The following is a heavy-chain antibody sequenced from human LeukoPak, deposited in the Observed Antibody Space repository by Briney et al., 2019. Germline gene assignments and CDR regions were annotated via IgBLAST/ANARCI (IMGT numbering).Heavy chain of an antibody. CDR3: ARISSSNWYNERGAFDV. CDR2: VYYTGST. Sequence: SETLSLTCTVSGGSISSGSYYWSWVRQPPGKGLEWIGFVYYTGSTNYSPSLKSRVTISVDTSKNQFSLKLRSVTAADTAVYYCARISSSNWYNERGAFDVWGQGTMVTVSS. V-gene: IGHV4-61*01. J-gene: IGHJ3*01. D-gene: IGHD6-13*01. CDR1: GGSISSGSYY.